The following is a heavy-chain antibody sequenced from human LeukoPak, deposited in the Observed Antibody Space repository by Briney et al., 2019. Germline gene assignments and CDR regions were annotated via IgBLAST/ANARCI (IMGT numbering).Heavy chain of an antibody. CDR1: GFTFSRFG. D-gene: IGHD2-2*01. CDR2: ISYEGSNE. Sequence: PGGSLRLSCAASGFTFSRFGMHWVRQAPRMGLEWVALISYEGSNEYYADSVKGRFTISRDNSKNTLYLKMNSLRAEDMAVYYCAKDGFCSSTSCYPIHFDYWGQGTLVTVSS. V-gene: IGHV3-30*18. CDR3: AKDGFCSSTSCYPIHFDY. J-gene: IGHJ4*02.